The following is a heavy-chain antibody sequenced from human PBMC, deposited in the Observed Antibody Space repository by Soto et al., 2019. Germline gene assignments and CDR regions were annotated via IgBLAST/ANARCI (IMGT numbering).Heavy chain of an antibody. J-gene: IGHJ4*02. D-gene: IGHD3-16*01. CDR2: INAGNGNT. Sequence: GASVKVSCKASGYTFTIYAMHWVRQAPGQRLEWMGWINAGNGNTKYSQKFQGRVTITRDTSASTAYMEPSSLRSEDTAVYYCARDDYVWGSHFDYWGQGTLVTVSS. V-gene: IGHV1-3*01. CDR1: GYTFTIYA. CDR3: ARDDYVWGSHFDY.